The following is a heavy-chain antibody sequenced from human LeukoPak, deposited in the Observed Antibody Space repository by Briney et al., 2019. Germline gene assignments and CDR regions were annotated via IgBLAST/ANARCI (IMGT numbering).Heavy chain of an antibody. V-gene: IGHV4-59*01. CDR2: IYYSGST. Sequence: KSSETLSLTCTVSGGSINSYYWSWLRQPPGKGLEWIGYIYYSGSTNYNPSLKSRVTISVDTSKTQFSLKLSSVPAADTAVYYCARDDGSRSYSVYWGQGTLVTVSS. D-gene: IGHD1-26*01. J-gene: IGHJ4*02. CDR3: ARDDGSRSYSVY. CDR1: GGSINSYY.